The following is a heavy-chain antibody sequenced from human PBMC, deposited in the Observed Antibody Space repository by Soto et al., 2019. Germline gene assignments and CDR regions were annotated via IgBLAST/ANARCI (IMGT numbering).Heavy chain of an antibody. D-gene: IGHD3-10*01. CDR1: GGSISSGGYY. CDR3: AREPTDYGSGSPVIWFDP. V-gene: IGHV4-31*03. CDR2: LYYSGST. J-gene: IGHJ5*02. Sequence: QVQLQESGPGLVKPSQTLSLTCTVSGGSISSGGYYWSWIRQHPGKGLEWIGYLYYSGSTYYNPSLKSRVTISVDTAKTQFSLKLSSVTAADTAVYYCAREPTDYGSGSPVIWFDPWGQGTLVTVSS.